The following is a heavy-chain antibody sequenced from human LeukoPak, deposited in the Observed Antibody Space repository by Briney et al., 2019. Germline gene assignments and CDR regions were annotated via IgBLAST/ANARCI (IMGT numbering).Heavy chain of an antibody. Sequence: ASVKVSCKASGYTFTSYAMHWVRQAPGQRLEWMGWMNPNNGDTDYAQNFQGRVTMTRDTSMSTAYMELSSLRSEDTALYYCARGRIRYDDYSSGWFVFFEFWGQGSLVTVSS. CDR1: GYTFTSYA. CDR2: MNPNNGDT. D-gene: IGHD6-19*01. CDR3: ARGRIRYDDYSSGWFVFFEF. V-gene: IGHV1-8*02. J-gene: IGHJ4*02.